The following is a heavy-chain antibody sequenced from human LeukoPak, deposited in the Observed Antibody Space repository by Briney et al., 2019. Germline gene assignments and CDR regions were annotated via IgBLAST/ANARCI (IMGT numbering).Heavy chain of an antibody. J-gene: IGHJ4*02. D-gene: IGHD6-13*01. CDR3: ARVPGYSSSSPFDY. V-gene: IGHV4-59*01. Sequence: SETLSLTCTVSGGSIGSYYWSWIRQPPGKGLEWIGYIYYSGSTNYNPSLKSRVTISVDTSKNQFSLKLSSVTAADTAVYYCARVPGYSSSSPFDYWGQGTLVTVSS. CDR2: IYYSGST. CDR1: GGSIGSYY.